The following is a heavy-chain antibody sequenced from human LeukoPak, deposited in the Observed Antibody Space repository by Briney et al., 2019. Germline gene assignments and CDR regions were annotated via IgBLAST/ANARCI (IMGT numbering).Heavy chain of an antibody. CDR3: ARDSGGIVVVPAAHFDY. Sequence: ASVKVSCKASGYTFTGYYMHWVRQAPGQGLEWMGWINPNSGGTNYAQKFQGRVTMTRDTSISTAYMELSRLRSDDTVVYYCARDSGGIVVVPAAHFDYWGQGTLVTVSS. D-gene: IGHD2-2*01. CDR1: GYTFTGYY. CDR2: INPNSGGT. V-gene: IGHV1-2*02. J-gene: IGHJ4*02.